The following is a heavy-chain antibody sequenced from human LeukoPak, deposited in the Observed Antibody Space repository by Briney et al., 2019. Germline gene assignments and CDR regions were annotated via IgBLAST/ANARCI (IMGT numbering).Heavy chain of an antibody. CDR2: ISSISSYI. D-gene: IGHD3-3*01. J-gene: IGHJ5*02. CDR1: GFTFSSYS. V-gene: IGHV3-21*01. CDR3: ARGTGTIFGVVIKRNWFDP. Sequence: GGSLRLSCAASGFTFSSYSMNWVRHQPRKGLEWDSSISSISSYIYYADSVKGRFTISRDNAKNSLYLQMNSLRAEDTAVYYCARGTGTIFGVVIKRNWFDPWGQGTLVTVSS.